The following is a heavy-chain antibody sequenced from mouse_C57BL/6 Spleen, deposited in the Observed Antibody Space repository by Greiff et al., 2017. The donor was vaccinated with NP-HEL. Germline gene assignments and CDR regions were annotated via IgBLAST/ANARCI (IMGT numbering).Heavy chain of an antibody. CDR1: GFTFSDYG. CDR2: ISSGSSTI. J-gene: IGHJ3*01. V-gene: IGHV5-17*01. Sequence: EVQGVESGGGLVKPGGSLKLSCAASGFTFSDYGMHWVRQAPEQGLEWVAYISSGSSTIYYADTVKGRFTISRDNAKNTLFLQMTSLRSEDTAMYYCARGADYYGSSFWFAYWGQGTLVTVSA. D-gene: IGHD1-1*01. CDR3: ARGADYYGSSFWFAY.